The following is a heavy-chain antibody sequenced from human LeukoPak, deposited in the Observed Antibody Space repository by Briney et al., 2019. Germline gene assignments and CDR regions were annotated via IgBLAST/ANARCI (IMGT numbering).Heavy chain of an antibody. CDR1: GYTFTGYY. J-gene: IGHJ4*02. CDR2: INPNSGGT. CDR3: ARDLWGLGIAVAGTGGY. V-gene: IGHV1-2*06. D-gene: IGHD6-19*01. Sequence: ASVKVSCKASGYTFTGYYMHWVRQAPGQGLEWMGRINPNSGGTNYAQKFQGRVTMTRDTSISTAYMELSRLRSDDTAVYYCARDLWGLGIAVAGTGGYWGQGTLVTVSS.